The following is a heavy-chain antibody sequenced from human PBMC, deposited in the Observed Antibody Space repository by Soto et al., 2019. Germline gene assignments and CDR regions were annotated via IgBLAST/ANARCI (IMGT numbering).Heavy chain of an antibody. CDR1: GGSINSGGYY. Sequence: QVQLQESGPGLVKPSQTLSLTCAVSGGSINSGGYYWSWIRQHPGKGLEWMGCIYYSGNTYYNPSLKSRVTISVDTSMNQFSRKLSSVTAADTAVYYCARVSTLGYCSGGSCYRIDSWGQGTLLTVS. CDR2: IYYSGNT. D-gene: IGHD2-15*01. CDR3: ARVSTLGYCSGGSCYRIDS. J-gene: IGHJ4*02. V-gene: IGHV4-31*11.